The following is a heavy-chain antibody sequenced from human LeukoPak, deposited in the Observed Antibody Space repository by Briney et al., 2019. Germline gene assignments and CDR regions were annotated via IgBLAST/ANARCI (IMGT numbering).Heavy chain of an antibody. J-gene: IGHJ4*02. CDR1: GYSFTAFY. D-gene: IGHD3-10*01. Sequence: ASVKVSCKASGYSFTAFYIHWVRQAPGQGLEWMGWIHPRRGGTRYAQKFQGRVTMARDTSISTVYMDLSSLGSDDTAVYYCARDGEYGTGSYYRGSFDYWGQGILVTVSS. CDR3: ARDGEYGTGSYYRGSFDY. V-gene: IGHV1-2*02. CDR2: IHPRRGGT.